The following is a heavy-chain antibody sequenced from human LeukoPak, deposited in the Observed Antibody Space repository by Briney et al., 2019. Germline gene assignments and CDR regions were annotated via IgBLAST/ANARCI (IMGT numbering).Heavy chain of an antibody. Sequence: GGSLRLSCAASGSTFSSYAMSWVRQAPGKGLEWVSTISGSGRTTYYADSVKGRFSISRDNSKNTLLLQMGSLRAEDTAVYYCANTGYSSAWSASGYWGQGTLVTVSS. CDR2: ISGSGRTT. D-gene: IGHD6-19*01. CDR3: ANTGYSSAWSASGY. V-gene: IGHV3-23*01. CDR1: GSTFSSYA. J-gene: IGHJ4*02.